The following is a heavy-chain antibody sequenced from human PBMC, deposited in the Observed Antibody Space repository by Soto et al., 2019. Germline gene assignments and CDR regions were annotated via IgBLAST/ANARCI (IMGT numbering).Heavy chain of an antibody. D-gene: IGHD6-19*01. CDR1: GGSISSTNW. CDR3: ARESAGTYYFDY. J-gene: IGHJ4*02. Sequence: SETLSLTCVVSGGSISSTNWWTWVRQPPGKRLEWIGEIYHNGSPTYSPSLRGRATISVDKSNNQISLQVNSVAPEDTAVYYCARESAGTYYFDYWGQGTLVTVSS. V-gene: IGHV4-4*02. CDR2: IYHNGSP.